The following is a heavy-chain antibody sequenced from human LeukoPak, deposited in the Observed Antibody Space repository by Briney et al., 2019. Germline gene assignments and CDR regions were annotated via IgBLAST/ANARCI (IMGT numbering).Heavy chain of an antibody. D-gene: IGHD6-19*01. CDR3: AREKVTGTNPLFTRPNYYMDV. Sequence: GGSLRLPCAASGFTFSTYSMNWVRQAPGKGLEWVSSISSSSSYIYYADSVKGRFTISRDNAKNSLYLQMNGLRAEDTAMYYCAREKVTGTNPLFTRPNYYMDVWGKGTTVTVSS. CDR1: GFTFSTYS. J-gene: IGHJ6*03. CDR2: ISSSSSYI. V-gene: IGHV3-21*01.